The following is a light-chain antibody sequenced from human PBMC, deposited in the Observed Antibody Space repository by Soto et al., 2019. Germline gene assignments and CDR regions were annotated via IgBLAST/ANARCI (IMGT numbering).Light chain of an antibody. J-gene: IGLJ2*01. CDR2: DVT. Sequence: QSALVQPASVSGSPGQSITISCTGTSSDIGGYNYVSWFQQYPGKAPKLLIFDVTDRPSWVSHRFSGSKSGNTASLIISGLQAEDEADYYCSSYTSSTSIIFGGGTKVTVL. CDR3: SSYTSSTSII. CDR1: SSDIGGYNY. V-gene: IGLV2-14*03.